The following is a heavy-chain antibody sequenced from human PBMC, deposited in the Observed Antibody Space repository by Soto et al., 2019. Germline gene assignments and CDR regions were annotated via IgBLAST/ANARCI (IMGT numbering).Heavy chain of an antibody. D-gene: IGHD3-22*01. Sequence: SETLSLTCTVSGGSMSSYYWSWIRQPPGKGLEWIGYIYFSGTTNYNPSLKSRVTMSIDTSKNQFSLKLSSVTAADTAVYYCARGYYGRNGYSNPFDPWGQGTLVTVSS. V-gene: IGHV4-59*01. CDR1: GGSMSSYY. CDR3: ARGYYGRNGYSNPFDP. CDR2: IYFSGTT. J-gene: IGHJ5*02.